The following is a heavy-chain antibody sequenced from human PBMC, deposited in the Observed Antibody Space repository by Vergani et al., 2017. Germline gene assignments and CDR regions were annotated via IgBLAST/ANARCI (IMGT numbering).Heavy chain of an antibody. J-gene: IGHJ1*01. V-gene: IGHV1-69*13. CDR2: IIPIFGTA. CDR1: GYTFTSYG. Sequence: QVQLVQSGAEVKKPGASVKVSCKASGYTFTSYGISWVRQAPGQGLEWMGGIIPIFGTANYAQKFQGRVTITADESTSTAYMELSSLRSEDTAVYYCAGEVIVGATTGYFQHWGQGTLVTVSS. CDR3: AGEVIVGATTGYFQH. D-gene: IGHD1-26*01.